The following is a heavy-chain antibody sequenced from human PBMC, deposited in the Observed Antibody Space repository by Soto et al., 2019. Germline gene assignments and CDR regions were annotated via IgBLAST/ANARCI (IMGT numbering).Heavy chain of an antibody. J-gene: IGHJ4*02. CDR3: ALLTGVDWGSFRYPWGFDY. D-gene: IGHD3-16*02. CDR1: GFTFTSYA. CDR2: IDNTGGRT. V-gene: IGHV3-23*01. Sequence: EVQLLESGGGLVQPGGSLRLSCAASGFTFTSYAMSWVRQTPEKGLEWVSTIDNTGGRTYYADSVKGRFTISRDNSKNTLYLQMNSLRAEDTAVYYCALLTGVDWGSFRYPWGFDYWGQGTLVTVSS.